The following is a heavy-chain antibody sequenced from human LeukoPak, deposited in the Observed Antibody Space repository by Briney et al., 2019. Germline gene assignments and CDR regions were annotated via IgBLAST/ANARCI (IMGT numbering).Heavy chain of an antibody. D-gene: IGHD1-26*01. CDR3: ARAHSGYYFDY. CDR2: IIPILGIA. V-gene: IGHV1-69*04. Sequence: ASVKVSCKASGGTFSSYAISWVRQAPGQGLEWMGRIIPILGIANYAQKFQGRVTITADKSTSTAYMELSSLRSEDTAVYYCARAHSGYYFDYWGQGTLVTVSS. CDR1: GGTFSSYA. J-gene: IGHJ4*02.